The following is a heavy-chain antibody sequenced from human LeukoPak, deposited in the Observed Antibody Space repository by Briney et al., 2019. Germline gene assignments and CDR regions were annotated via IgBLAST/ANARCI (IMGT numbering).Heavy chain of an antibody. Sequence: SETLSLTCTVSGGSISSGDYYWSWIRQPPGKGLEWIGYIYYSGSTYYNPSLKSLVTISVDTSKNQFSLKLSSVTAADTAVYYCARDRLEGYYYGMDVWGKGTTVTVSS. J-gene: IGHJ6*04. CDR3: ARDRLEGYYYGMDV. CDR2: IYYSGST. CDR1: GGSISSGDYY. V-gene: IGHV4-30-4*01. D-gene: IGHD6-25*01.